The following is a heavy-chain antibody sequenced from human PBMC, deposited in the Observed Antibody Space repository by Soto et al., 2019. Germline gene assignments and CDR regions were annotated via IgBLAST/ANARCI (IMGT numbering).Heavy chain of an antibody. Sequence: QVQLVQSGAEVKKPGASVKVSCTASGDTFTSYYMHWVRQAPGQGLEWVGKINPTGRSTSYAQKFPGRVTMTRDTSTSTVYMELSSLRSEVTGVYFCARDLPPYSSTFALQYWGPGTLLTVSS. V-gene: IGHV1-46*03. J-gene: IGHJ1*01. CDR2: INPTGRST. D-gene: IGHD6-13*01. CDR1: GDTFTSYY. CDR3: ARDLPPYSSTFALQY.